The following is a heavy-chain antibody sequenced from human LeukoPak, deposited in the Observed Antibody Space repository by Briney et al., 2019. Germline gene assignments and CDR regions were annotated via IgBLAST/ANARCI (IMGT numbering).Heavy chain of an antibody. Sequence: GGSLRLSCAASGFTFSSYWMHWVRQAPGKGLEWVANIKLDGTEKYYVDSVKGRFTISRDNAKNSLYLQMNSLRAEDTAVYYWASDRFYFGVWGQGTLVTVSS. J-gene: IGHJ4*02. D-gene: IGHD3-16*01. CDR2: IKLDGTEK. CDR1: GFTFSSYW. CDR3: ASDRFYFGV. V-gene: IGHV3-7*05.